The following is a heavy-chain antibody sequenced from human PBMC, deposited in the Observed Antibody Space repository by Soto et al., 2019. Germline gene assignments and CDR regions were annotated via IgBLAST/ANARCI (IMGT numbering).Heavy chain of an antibody. CDR2: IYYSGST. CDR1: GGSISSGDYY. Sequence: SETLSLTCTVSGGSISSGDYYWSWIRQPPGKGLEWIGYIYYSGSTYYNPSLKSRVTISVDTSKNQFSLKLSSVTAADTAVYYCAREGDDYGGSHSGYMDVWGQGTTVTVSS. CDR3: AREGDDYGGSHSGYMDV. V-gene: IGHV4-30-4*01. J-gene: IGHJ6*02. D-gene: IGHD4-17*01.